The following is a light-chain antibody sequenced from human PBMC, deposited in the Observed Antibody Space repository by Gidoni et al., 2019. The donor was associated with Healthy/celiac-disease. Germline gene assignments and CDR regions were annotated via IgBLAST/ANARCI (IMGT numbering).Light chain of an antibody. CDR1: QSVSSN. J-gene: IGKJ2*01. CDR2: GAS. V-gene: IGKV3-15*01. Sequence: PAPRSVSPGESSTHSCRAGQSVSSNLAWSQQNPGQAPMLLIYGASTRATGLPAMFSGSGSGTVFTLTISILPSEYFAFYFCQQYNNWPKTFXQXTKLEIK. CDR3: QQYNNWPKT.